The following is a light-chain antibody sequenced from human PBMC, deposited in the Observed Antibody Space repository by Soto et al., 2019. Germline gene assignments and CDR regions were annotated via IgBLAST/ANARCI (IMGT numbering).Light chain of an antibody. CDR1: QSVSSNY. J-gene: IGKJ1*01. V-gene: IGKV3D-20*02. CDR3: QQYRT. CDR2: EAS. Sequence: VLTQSPATLSLSPGERATLSCRASQSVSSNYLAWYQQNPGQAPRLLIYEASSRATGIPDRFSGSGSGTDFTLTISRLEPEDFAVYYCQQYRTFGQGTKVDIK.